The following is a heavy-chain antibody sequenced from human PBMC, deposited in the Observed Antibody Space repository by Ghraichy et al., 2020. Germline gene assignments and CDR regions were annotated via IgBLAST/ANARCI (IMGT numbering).Heavy chain of an antibody. CDR1: GFTFSSYA. J-gene: IGHJ6*02. V-gene: IGHV3-23*01. D-gene: IGHD6-19*01. Sequence: GGSLRLSCAASGFTFSSYAMSWVRQAPGKGLEWVSAISGSGGSTYYADSVKGRFTISRDNSKNTLYLQMNSLRAEDTAVYYCAKDPAVAGAYYYGMDVWGQGTTVTVSS. CDR2: ISGSGGST. CDR3: AKDPAVAGAYYYGMDV.